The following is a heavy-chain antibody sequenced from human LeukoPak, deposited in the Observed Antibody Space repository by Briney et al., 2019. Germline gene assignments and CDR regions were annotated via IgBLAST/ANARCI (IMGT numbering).Heavy chain of an antibody. CDR3: ARDIELST. J-gene: IGHJ3*01. Sequence: GGSLRLSCVASGFTFSDSAMSWVRQAPGKGLEWVSLINFSGTNAYYADSVKGRFTISRDNSKDTVYLQMNSLRAEDTVIYNCARDIELSTWGLGTKVTVSS. CDR2: INFSGTNA. D-gene: IGHD3-16*02. V-gene: IGHV3-23*01. CDR1: GFTFSDSA.